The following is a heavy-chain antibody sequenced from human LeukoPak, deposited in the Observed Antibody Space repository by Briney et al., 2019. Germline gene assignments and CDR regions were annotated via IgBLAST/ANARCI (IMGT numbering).Heavy chain of an antibody. V-gene: IGHV4-4*09. J-gene: IGHJ2*01. Sequence: SETLSLTCTVSGGSVSSYYWSWIRQPPGKGLEWIGYIYNSERTKYNSSLESRVTISVGTSKNQFFLKLSSVTAADTAVYYCARFHSGPSGWYVLWYFDLWGRGTLVTVSS. CDR2: IYNSERT. CDR3: ARFHSGPSGWYVLWYFDL. D-gene: IGHD6-19*01. CDR1: GGSVSSYY.